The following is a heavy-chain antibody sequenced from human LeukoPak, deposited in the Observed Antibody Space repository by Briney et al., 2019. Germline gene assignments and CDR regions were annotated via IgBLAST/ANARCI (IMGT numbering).Heavy chain of an antibody. CDR2: ISTSGGST. V-gene: IGHV3-23*01. D-gene: IGHD6-13*01. Sequence: GGSLRLSCAASGFTFSNYAMTWVRQAPGKGLEWVSTISTSGGSTYYVDSVKGRFTISRDNSKNTLYLQMNSLRAEDTAVYYRAKDGILPWYSSRWTSYYFDYWGQGTLVTVSS. CDR1: GFTFSNYA. CDR3: AKDGILPWYSSRWTSYYFDY. J-gene: IGHJ4*02.